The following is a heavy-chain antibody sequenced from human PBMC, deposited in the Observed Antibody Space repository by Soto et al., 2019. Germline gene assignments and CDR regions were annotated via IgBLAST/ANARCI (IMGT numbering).Heavy chain of an antibody. CDR2: ISGSGGTT. CDR1: GFTFSSYA. CDR3: TTGMYSSSSGVGSGYYYYGMDV. D-gene: IGHD6-6*01. J-gene: IGHJ6*02. Sequence: VGSLRLSCAASGFTFSSYAMSWVRQAPGKGLEWVSAISGSGGTTDYAAPVKDRFTISRDDSKNTLYLQMNSLKTEDTAVYYCTTGMYSSSSGVGSGYYYYGMDVWGQGTTVTVSS. V-gene: IGHV3-23*01.